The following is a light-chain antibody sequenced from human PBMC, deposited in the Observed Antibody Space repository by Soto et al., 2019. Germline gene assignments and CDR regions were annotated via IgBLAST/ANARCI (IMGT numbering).Light chain of an antibody. CDR1: QSVSSSY. Sequence: EIVLTQSPGTLSLSPGERATLSCRASQSVSSSYLAWYQQKPGQAPRLLIYGASSRATGIPDRFSGSGSGTDFTLTISRLEPEDFAVYYCQQYGSSPLYTFGQGTTQEIK. CDR3: QQYGSSPLYT. CDR2: GAS. V-gene: IGKV3-20*01. J-gene: IGKJ2*01.